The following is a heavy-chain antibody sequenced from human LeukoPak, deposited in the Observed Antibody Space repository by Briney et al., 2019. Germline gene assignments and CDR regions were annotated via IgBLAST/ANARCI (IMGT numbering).Heavy chain of an antibody. CDR2: IYYSGST. D-gene: IGHD5-24*01. V-gene: IGHV4-59*01. CDR3: ARSPFGGDGYRFFDY. Sequence: PSETLSLTCTVSGGSISSYYWSWIRQPPGKGLEWIGYIYYSGSTNYNPSLKSRVTISVDTSKNQFSLKLSPVTAADTAVYYCARSPFGGDGYRFFDYWGKETLVTVS. CDR1: GGSISSYY. J-gene: IGHJ4*02.